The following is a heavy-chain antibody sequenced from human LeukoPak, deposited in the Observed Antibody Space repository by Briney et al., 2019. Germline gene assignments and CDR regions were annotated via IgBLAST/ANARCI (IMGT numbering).Heavy chain of an antibody. J-gene: IGHJ3*02. V-gene: IGHV1-18*01. D-gene: IGHD5-18*01. CDR3: ARDLNGYSYGDDAFDI. Sequence: ASVKVSCKASGYTFTSYGISWVRQAPGQGLEWMGWISAYNGNTNYAQKLQGRVTMTTDTSTSTAYMELRSLRSDDTAVYYCARDLNGYSYGDDAFDIWGQGTMVTVSS. CDR2: ISAYNGNT. CDR1: GYTFTSYG.